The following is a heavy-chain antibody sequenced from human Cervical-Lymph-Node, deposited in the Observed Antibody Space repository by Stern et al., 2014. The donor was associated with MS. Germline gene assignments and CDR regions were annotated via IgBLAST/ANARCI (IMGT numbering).Heavy chain of an antibody. CDR3: ARGLGPDS. D-gene: IGHD6-25*01. J-gene: IGHJ5*01. V-gene: IGHV3-11*01. CDR1: GFNFTDYY. Sequence: VQLVESGGGLFKPGGSPRLSCTVSGFNFTDYYMGWIRQSPGKGLEWLSYIDVDGDSIFYADSVKGRFTISRDNAKKSLYLQMKSLRVEDTAVFYCARGLGPDSWGQGTLVTVSS. CDR2: IDVDGDSI.